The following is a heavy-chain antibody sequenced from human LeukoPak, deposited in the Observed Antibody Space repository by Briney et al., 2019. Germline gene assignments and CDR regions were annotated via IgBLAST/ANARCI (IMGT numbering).Heavy chain of an antibody. D-gene: IGHD6-19*01. J-gene: IGHJ4*02. CDR3: ARTSVAENFDY. CDR2: INIDGSSG. V-gene: IGHV3-74*01. CDR1: GFTFRSYW. Sequence: PGGSLRLSCAASGFTFRSYWMHWVRQAPGKGLVWVSRINIDGSSGSYADSVKGRFTISRDHAKNSLYLQMNSLRAEDTAVYYCARTSVAENFDYWGQGTLVTVSS.